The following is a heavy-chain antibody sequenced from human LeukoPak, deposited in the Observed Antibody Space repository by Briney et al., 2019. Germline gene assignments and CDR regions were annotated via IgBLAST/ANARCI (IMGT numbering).Heavy chain of an antibody. CDR3: ATYSSSWYTMDAFDI. CDR1: GYTFTSYG. V-gene: IGHV1-18*01. Sequence: ASVKVSCKASGYTFTSYGISWVRQAPGQGLEWMGWISAYNGNTNYAQKLQGRVTMTTDTSTSTAYMELRSRRSDDTAVYYCATYSSSWYTMDAFDIWGQGTMVTVSS. D-gene: IGHD6-13*01. CDR2: ISAYNGNT. J-gene: IGHJ3*02.